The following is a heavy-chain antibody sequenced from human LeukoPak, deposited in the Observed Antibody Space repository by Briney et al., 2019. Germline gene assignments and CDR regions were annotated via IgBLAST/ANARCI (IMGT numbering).Heavy chain of an antibody. Sequence: GGSLRLSCAASGFIFSDYYMSWIRQAPGKGLEWVSYISSSSSYIYYADSVKGRFTISRDNAKNSLYLQMNSLRAEDSAVYYCARDYYDSAGYSSPIDYWGQGTLVTVSS. CDR3: ARDYYDSAGYSSPIDY. CDR1: GFIFSDYY. J-gene: IGHJ4*02. D-gene: IGHD3-22*01. CDR2: ISSSSSYI. V-gene: IGHV3-11*06.